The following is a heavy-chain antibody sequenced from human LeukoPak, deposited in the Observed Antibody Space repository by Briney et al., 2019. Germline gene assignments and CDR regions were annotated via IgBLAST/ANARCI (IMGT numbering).Heavy chain of an antibody. CDR1: GFIFSSYS. J-gene: IGHJ4*02. CDR2: INHSGST. Sequence: GSLRLSCATSGFIFSSYSMNWVRQPPGKGLEWIGEINHSGSTNYNPSLKSRVTISVDTSKNQFSLKLSSVTAADTAVYYCARRREYYFDYWGQGTLVTVSS. V-gene: IGHV4-34*01. CDR3: ARRREYYFDY. D-gene: IGHD3-10*01.